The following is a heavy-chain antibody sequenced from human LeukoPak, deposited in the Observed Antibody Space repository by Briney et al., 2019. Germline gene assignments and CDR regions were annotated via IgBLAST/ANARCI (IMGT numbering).Heavy chain of an antibody. Sequence: GGSLRLSCAASGFTFSSYWMSWVRQAPGKGLEWVANIKEDGSEKNYVDSVKGRFTISRENAKNSLYLQMNSLRAEDTAVYYCARDRGYSTFDYWGQGTLVTISS. D-gene: IGHD4-23*01. CDR2: IKEDGSEK. V-gene: IGHV3-7*01. CDR1: GFTFSSYW. J-gene: IGHJ4*02. CDR3: ARDRGYSTFDY.